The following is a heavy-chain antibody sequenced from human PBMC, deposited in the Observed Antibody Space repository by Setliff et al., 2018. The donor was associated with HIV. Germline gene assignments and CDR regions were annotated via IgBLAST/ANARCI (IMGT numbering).Heavy chain of an antibody. Sequence: VKVSCKASGYIFTDHYLYWVQQAPGKGLEWIGRVDPEDGDTNYAEKFQDRVIISADTSTNTGYMELSSLRSEDTAMYYCATVLMVPDAFDIWGQGTMVTVSS. V-gene: IGHV1-69-2*01. CDR2: VDPEDGDT. CDR3: ATVLMVPDAFDI. D-gene: IGHD2-8*01. CDR1: GYIFTDHY. J-gene: IGHJ3*02.